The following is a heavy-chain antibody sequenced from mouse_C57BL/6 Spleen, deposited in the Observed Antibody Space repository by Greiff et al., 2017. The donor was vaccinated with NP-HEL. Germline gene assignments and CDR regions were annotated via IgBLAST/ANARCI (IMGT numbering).Heavy chain of an antibody. CDR1: GFSLTSYG. Sequence: VQGVESGPGLVQPSQCLSITCTVSGFSLTSYGVHWVRQSPGKGLEWLGVIWRGGSTDYNAAFMSRLSITKDNSKSQVFFKMNSLQADDTAIYYCAKRGNFAMDDWGQGTSVTVSS. V-gene: IGHV2-5*01. CDR3: AKRGNFAMDD. CDR2: IWRGGST. J-gene: IGHJ4*01. D-gene: IGHD2-14*01.